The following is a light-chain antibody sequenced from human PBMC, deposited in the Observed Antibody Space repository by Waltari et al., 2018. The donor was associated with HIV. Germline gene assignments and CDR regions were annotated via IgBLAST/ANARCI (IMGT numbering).Light chain of an antibody. CDR1: QSVTRN. V-gene: IGKV3-15*01. Sequence: EIVMTQSPATLSVSPGERATLSCRASQSVTRNVAWYQQKPGQAPRLLIYGASARASGVPDTFSGSGSGTDFTLTINSLQPEDLAVYYCQQYEKWPGTFGQGTKVDIK. CDR3: QQYEKWPGT. J-gene: IGKJ1*01. CDR2: GAS.